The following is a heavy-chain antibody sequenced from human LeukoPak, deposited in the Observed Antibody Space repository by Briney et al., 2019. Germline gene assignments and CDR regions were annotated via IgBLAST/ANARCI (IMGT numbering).Heavy chain of an antibody. D-gene: IGHD5-18*01. V-gene: IGHV1-2*02. CDR3: ARGRAGRGYSYVIYYYYYMDV. J-gene: IGHJ6*03. CDR1: GYTFTGYY. Sequence: GASVKVSCKASGYTFTGYYMHWVRQAPGQGLEWMGWINPNSGGTSYAQKFRGRVTMTRDTSTSTAFMELSSLRSDDTAVYYCARGRAGRGYSYVIYYYYYMDVWGKGTTVTVSS. CDR2: INPNSGGT.